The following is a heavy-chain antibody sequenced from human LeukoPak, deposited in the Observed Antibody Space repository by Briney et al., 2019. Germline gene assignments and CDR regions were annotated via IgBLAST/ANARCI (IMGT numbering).Heavy chain of an antibody. D-gene: IGHD4-11*01. V-gene: IGHV4-38-2*01. J-gene: IGHJ5*02. CDR2: FYHSGST. Sequence: SETLSLTCAVSAYSISSGYYWGWIRQPPGKGLEWIGSFYHSGSTYYNPSPKSRVTISVDTSKNQFSLKLSSVTAADTAVYYCARHDFYSNYPHNWFDPWGQGTLVTVSS. CDR3: ARHDFYSNYPHNWFDP. CDR1: AYSISSGYY.